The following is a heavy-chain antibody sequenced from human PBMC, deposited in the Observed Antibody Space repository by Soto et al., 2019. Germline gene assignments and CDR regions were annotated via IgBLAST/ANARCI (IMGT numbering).Heavy chain of an antibody. CDR1: GFTFSSYW. CDR3: ARVRVTGYEFDP. V-gene: IGHV3-74*01. CDR2: INPDGRTT. Sequence: EAQLVESGGGLVQPGGSLRLSCEASGFTFSSYWMHWVRQAPGKGLVWVSRINPDGRTTNYADSVKGRFTISRDNANDTLVLQMNSLRAEDTAVYYCARVRVTGYEFDPWGQVTLIAVSS. D-gene: IGHD5-12*01. J-gene: IGHJ5*02.